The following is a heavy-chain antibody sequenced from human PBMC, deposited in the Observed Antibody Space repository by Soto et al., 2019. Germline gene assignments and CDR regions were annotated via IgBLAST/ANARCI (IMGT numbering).Heavy chain of an antibody. Sequence: QVQLVQSGAEVKKPGASVKVSCKASGYTFTSYAMHWVRQAPGQRLEWMGWINAGNGNTKYSQKFQVRVTITRDTSASTAYMELSSLRSEDTAVYYCARSVSYSSSWYYFDYWGQGTLVTVSS. J-gene: IGHJ4*02. D-gene: IGHD6-13*01. CDR3: ARSVSYSSSWYYFDY. CDR2: INAGNGNT. V-gene: IGHV1-3*01. CDR1: GYTFTSYA.